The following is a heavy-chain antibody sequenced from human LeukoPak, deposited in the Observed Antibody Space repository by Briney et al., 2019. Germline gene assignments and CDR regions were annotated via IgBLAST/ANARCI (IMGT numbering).Heavy chain of an antibody. CDR1: GGSISSYY. J-gene: IGHJ4*02. CDR3: ARVGSGSSGGLIDY. V-gene: IGHV4-59*01. Sequence: SETLSLTCTLSGGSISSYYWSWIRQPAGKGLAWIGYSYYSGSTNYNPSLKSRVTMSVDTSKNQFSLVLSYADAADTAVFYCARVGSGSSGGLIDYWGQEAMVTVSS. CDR2: SYYSGST. D-gene: IGHD6-19*01.